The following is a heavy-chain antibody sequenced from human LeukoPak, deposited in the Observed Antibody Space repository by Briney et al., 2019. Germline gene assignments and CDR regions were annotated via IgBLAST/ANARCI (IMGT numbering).Heavy chain of an antibody. CDR1: GFTFSSYG. J-gene: IGHJ4*02. CDR3: AKDDYGGNIDY. CDR2: ISYDGSNK. V-gene: IGHV3-30*18. D-gene: IGHD4-23*01. Sequence: PGRSLRLSCAASGFTFSSYGMHWVRQAPGKGLEWVAVISYDGSNKYYADSVKGRFTISRDNSKNTLYLQMNSLRAEDTAVYYCAKDDYGGNIDYWGQGTLVTVSS.